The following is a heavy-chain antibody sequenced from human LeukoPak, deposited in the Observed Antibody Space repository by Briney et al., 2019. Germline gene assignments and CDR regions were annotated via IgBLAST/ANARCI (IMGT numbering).Heavy chain of an antibody. CDR1: GGSFSGYY. CDR3: ARDGV. Sequence: ASETLSLTCAVYGGSFSGYYWSWIRQPPGKGLEWIGSIYYSGSTYYNPSLKSRVTISVDTSKNQSSLRLSSVTAADTAVYYCARDGVWGKGTTVTVSS. CDR2: IYYSGST. V-gene: IGHV4-34*01. J-gene: IGHJ6*04.